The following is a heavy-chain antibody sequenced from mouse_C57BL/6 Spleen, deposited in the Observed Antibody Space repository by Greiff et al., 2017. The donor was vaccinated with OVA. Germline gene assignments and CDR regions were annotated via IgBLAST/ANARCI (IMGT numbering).Heavy chain of an antibody. CDR3: ARGKYYYAMDY. J-gene: IGHJ4*01. CDR2: ISYDGSN. V-gene: IGHV3-6*01. Sequence: VQLQQSGPGLVKPSQSLSLTCSVTGYSITSGYYWNWIRQFPGNKLEWMGYISYDGSNNYNPSLKNRISITRDTSKNQFFLKLNSVTTEDTATYYCARGKYYYAMDYWGQGTSVTVSS. CDR1: GYSITSGYY.